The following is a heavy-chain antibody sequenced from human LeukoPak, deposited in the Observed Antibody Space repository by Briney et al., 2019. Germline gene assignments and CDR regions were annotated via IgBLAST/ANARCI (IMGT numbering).Heavy chain of an antibody. Sequence: PSETLSLTCAVYGGSFSGYYWSWIRQPPGKGLEWIGEISHSGSTNYNPSLKSRVTISVDTSKNQFSLKLSSVTAADTAVYYCARLTYYYGMDVWGQGTTVTVSS. J-gene: IGHJ6*02. CDR2: ISHSGST. CDR3: ARLTYYYGMDV. V-gene: IGHV4-34*01. CDR1: GGSFSGYY.